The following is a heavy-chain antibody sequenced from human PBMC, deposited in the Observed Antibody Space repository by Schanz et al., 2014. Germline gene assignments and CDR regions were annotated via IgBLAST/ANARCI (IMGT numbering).Heavy chain of an antibody. CDR3: ASSGAGYSSSWDFDY. V-gene: IGHV1-2*02. CDR1: GYTFSDYY. CDR2: INPNTGGT. Sequence: QVQLVQSGAEVKKPGASVKVSCKASGYTFSDYYIHWVRQAPGQGLEWMGWINPNTGGTNFAQKFQGRVTMTRDTSTSTVYMELSSLRSEDTAVYYCASSGAGYSSSWDFDYWGQGTLVTVSS. D-gene: IGHD6-13*01. J-gene: IGHJ4*02.